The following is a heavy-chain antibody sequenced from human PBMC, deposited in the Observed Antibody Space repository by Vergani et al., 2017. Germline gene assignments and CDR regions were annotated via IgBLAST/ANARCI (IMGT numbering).Heavy chain of an antibody. CDR3: ARSPIYYDFWSGYSPYYFDY. CDR1: GGSISSGGYY. V-gene: IGHV4-31*03. J-gene: IGHJ4*02. D-gene: IGHD3-3*01. CDR2: IYYSGST. Sequence: QVQLQESGPGLVKPSQTLSLTCTVSGGSISSGGYYWSWIRQHPGKGLEWSGYIYYSGSTYYNPSLKSRVTISVDTSKNQFSLKLSSVTAADTAVYYCARSPIYYDFWSGYSPYYFDYWGQGTLVTVSS.